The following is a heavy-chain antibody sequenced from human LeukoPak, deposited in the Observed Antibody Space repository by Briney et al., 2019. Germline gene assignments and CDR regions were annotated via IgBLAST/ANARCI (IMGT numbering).Heavy chain of an antibody. J-gene: IGHJ5*01. CDR3: VRAPPNWGFNF. V-gene: IGHV1-8*01. Sequence: ASVKVSCKASGYTFTNYDINWVRQATEQGLEWMGWMSPNSGNTGYAQKFQGRVTMTRDTSITTAYMELTNLRSEDTATCYCVRAPPNWGFNFWGQGTLVTVSS. CDR2: MSPNSGNT. CDR1: GYTFTNYD. D-gene: IGHD1-1*01.